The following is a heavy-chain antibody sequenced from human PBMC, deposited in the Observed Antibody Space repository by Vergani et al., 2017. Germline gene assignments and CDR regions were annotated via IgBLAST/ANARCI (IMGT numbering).Heavy chain of an antibody. Sequence: QVQLQQWGGGLLKPSETLSLTCVVNGGSFTSYHWTWIRQSPGEGLEWVGDIDHTGRPDYNPSLKSRLTMSVDKSRNQFSLTLNSVTATDTAIYFCARGNTETNGHLYYYYYMDVRGQGTAVTVS. J-gene: IGHJ6*03. CDR3: ARGNTETNGHLYYYYYMDV. CDR2: IDHTGRP. D-gene: IGHD2-8*01. CDR1: GGSFTSYH. V-gene: IGHV4-34*01.